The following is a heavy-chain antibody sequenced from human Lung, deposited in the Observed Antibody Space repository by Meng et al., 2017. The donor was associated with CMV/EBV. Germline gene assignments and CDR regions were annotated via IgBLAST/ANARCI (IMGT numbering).Heavy chain of an antibody. D-gene: IGHD1-1*01. CDR3: ARAIVKNGKRQFDY. Sequence: QVQLAQSGAEVKEPGASVKLSCKTSGYTFIDYHIHGVRQAPGQGLEWMGWISPYNGDTIYARDFQGWVTMTRDTSNRTLYMEVSRLRFDDTAVYYCARAIVKNGKRQFDYWGQGTRVTVSS. CDR1: GYTFIDYH. CDR2: ISPYNGDT. V-gene: IGHV1-2*04. J-gene: IGHJ4*02.